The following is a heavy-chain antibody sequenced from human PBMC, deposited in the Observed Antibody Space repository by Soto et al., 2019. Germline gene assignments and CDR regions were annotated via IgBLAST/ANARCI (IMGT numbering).Heavy chain of an antibody. CDR2: IYYSGST. D-gene: IGHD6-13*01. V-gene: IGHV4-59*08. CDR3: ATSIAAAGTPFDY. CDR1: GGSLSSYY. J-gene: IGHJ4*02. Sequence: SETLSVTCTVAGGSLSSYYWSWIRPPPGKGLGWIGYIYYSGSTNYNPSLKSRVTISVDTSKNQFSLKLSSVTAADTAVYYCATSIAAAGTPFDYWGQGTLVTVSS.